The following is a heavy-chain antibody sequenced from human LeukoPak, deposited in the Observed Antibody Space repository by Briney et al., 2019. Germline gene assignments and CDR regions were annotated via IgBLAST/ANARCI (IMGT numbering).Heavy chain of an antibody. D-gene: IGHD3-10*01. J-gene: IGHJ6*02. CDR3: ARDLWGGNYGSGSYYNVGPYGMDV. Sequence: ASVKVSCKASGYTFTGYYMHWVRQAPGQGLEWMGWINPNSGGTNYAQKFQGWVTMTRDTSISTAYMELSRLRSDDTAVYYCARDLWGGNYGSGSYYNVGPYGMDVWGQGTTVTVSS. V-gene: IGHV1-2*04. CDR2: INPNSGGT. CDR1: GYTFTGYY.